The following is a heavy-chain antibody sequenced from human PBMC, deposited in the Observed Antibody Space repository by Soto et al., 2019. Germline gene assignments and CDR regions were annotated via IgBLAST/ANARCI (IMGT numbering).Heavy chain of an antibody. V-gene: IGHV1-69*12. Sequence: QVQLVQSGAEVKKPGSSVKVSCKASGGTFSSYAISWVRQAPGQGLEWMGGIIPMFGTANYAQKFQGRVTSTADESTGTAYMELSSLRAEDTAVYYGATQGLPSYYYYGMDGWGQGATVTVSS. CDR1: GGTFSSYA. CDR2: IIPMFGTA. D-gene: IGHD5-18*01. CDR3: ATQGLPSYYYYGMDG. J-gene: IGHJ6*02.